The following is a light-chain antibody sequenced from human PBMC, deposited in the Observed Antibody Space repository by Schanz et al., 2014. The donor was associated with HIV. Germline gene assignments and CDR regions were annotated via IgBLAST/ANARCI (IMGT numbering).Light chain of an antibody. Sequence: EIVLTQSPGTLSLSPGERATLSCRASQSVSSYLAWYQQKPGQAPRLLLYDASSRATGIPGRFSGRGSGTEFTLTIDSLQSEDFAVYYCQQYLLWPITFGQGTRLDIK. V-gene: IGKV3-15*01. J-gene: IGKJ5*01. CDR1: QSVSSY. CDR2: DAS. CDR3: QQYLLWPIT.